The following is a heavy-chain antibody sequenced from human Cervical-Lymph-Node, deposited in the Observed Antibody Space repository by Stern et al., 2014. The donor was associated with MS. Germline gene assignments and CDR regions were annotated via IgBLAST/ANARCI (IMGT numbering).Heavy chain of an antibody. V-gene: IGHV3-30*04. CDR1: GFAFRRYA. D-gene: IGHD1-26*01. CDR2: SSYDGRDK. CDR3: AKGGSGSYLD. J-gene: IGHJ4*02. Sequence: VQLEESGGGVVQPGRSLRLSCAASGFAFRRYALRWVRQAPGKGLECVALSSYDGRDKYYAVSVKGRFTVSRVNFNNTVDLEMNSLRLEDTAVYYCAKGGSGSYLDWGQGSLVTVSS.